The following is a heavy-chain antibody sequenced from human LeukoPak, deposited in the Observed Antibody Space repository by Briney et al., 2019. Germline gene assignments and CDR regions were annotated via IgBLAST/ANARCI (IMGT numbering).Heavy chain of an antibody. CDR2: IKQDGSEK. D-gene: IGHD3-10*01. Sequence: GSLRLSCAASGFTFSSYWMSWVRQAPGKGLEWVANIKQDGSEKYYVDSVKGRFTISRDNAKNSLYLQMNSLRAEDTAVYYCARGLWFGPKPEYFDYWGQGTLVTVSS. J-gene: IGHJ4*02. CDR3: ARGLWFGPKPEYFDY. V-gene: IGHV3-7*01. CDR1: GFTFSSYW.